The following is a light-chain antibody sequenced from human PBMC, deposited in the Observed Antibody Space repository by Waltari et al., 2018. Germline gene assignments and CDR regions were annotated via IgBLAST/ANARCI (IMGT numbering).Light chain of an antibody. V-gene: IGLV6-57*04. CDR1: SGRIGSNY. J-gene: IGLJ2*01. CDR3: QSSDNTPQVI. Sequence: NFLLTQPHSVSESPGKTITISCTRSSGRIGSNYVQWYQQRPGSAPITLIYEDNQRPSGVPDRFSGSIDSSSNSASLTIAGLKTEDEVDYYCQSSDNTPQVIFGGGTKLAVL. CDR2: EDN.